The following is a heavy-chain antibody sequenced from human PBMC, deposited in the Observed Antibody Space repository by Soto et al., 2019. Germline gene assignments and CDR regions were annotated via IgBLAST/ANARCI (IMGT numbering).Heavy chain of an antibody. CDR1: GFIFSSYE. CDR3: VRDVVGAPTFDY. V-gene: IGHV3-48*03. Sequence: EVQLVESGGGLVQPGGSLRLSCAASGFIFSSYEMNWVRQTPGKGLEWVSYIGISGNTIYYADSVKGRFTISRDNAKNSLYLQMNSLRAEDTAVHYCVRDVVGAPTFDYWGQGTLVTVSS. CDR2: IGISGNTI. J-gene: IGHJ4*02. D-gene: IGHD1-26*01.